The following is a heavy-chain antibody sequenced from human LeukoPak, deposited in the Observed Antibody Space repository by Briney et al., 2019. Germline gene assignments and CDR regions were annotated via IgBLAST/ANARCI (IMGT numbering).Heavy chain of an antibody. CDR2: INPSGGST. J-gene: IGHJ3*02. D-gene: IGHD3-9*01. Sequence: GASVKVSCKAFGYTFTSNYMHWVRQAPGQGLEWMGIINPSGGSTSYAQKFQGRVTMTRDTSTSTVYMELSSLRSEDTAVYYCVLARSYDILTGYWPFDIWGQGTMVTVSS. V-gene: IGHV1-46*01. CDR3: VLARSYDILTGYWPFDI. CDR1: GYTFTSNY.